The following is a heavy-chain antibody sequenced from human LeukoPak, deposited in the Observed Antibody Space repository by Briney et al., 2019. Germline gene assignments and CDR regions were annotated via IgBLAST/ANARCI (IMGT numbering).Heavy chain of an antibody. CDR2: IFSSGST. Sequence: SETLSLTCTVSGGSINNYWSWVRQTAGKGLEWIGRIFSSGSTVYHPSLKSRVTMSVDTSRNSFSLKLTSVTAADTAVYYCARGRAVTTGDDYWGQGTLVTVSS. V-gene: IGHV4-4*07. CDR3: ARGRAVTTGDDY. D-gene: IGHD4-17*01. J-gene: IGHJ4*02. CDR1: GGSINNY.